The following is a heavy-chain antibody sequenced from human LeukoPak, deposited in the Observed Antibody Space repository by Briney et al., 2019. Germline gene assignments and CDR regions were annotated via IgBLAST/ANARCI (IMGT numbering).Heavy chain of an antibody. CDR1: GGSFSGYY. CDR3: ARGTRGYSYGPRHFDY. J-gene: IGHJ4*02. D-gene: IGHD5-18*01. Sequence: SETQSLTCAVYGGSFSGYYWSWIRQPPGKGLEWIGEINHSGSTNYNPSLKSRVTISVDTSKNHFSLKLSSVTAPDTAVYYCARGTRGYSYGPRHFDYWGQGTLVTVSS. CDR2: INHSGST. V-gene: IGHV4-34*01.